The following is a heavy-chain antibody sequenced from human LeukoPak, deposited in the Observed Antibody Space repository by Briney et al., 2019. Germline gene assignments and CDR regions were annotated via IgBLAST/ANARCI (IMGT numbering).Heavy chain of an antibody. J-gene: IGHJ4*02. V-gene: IGHV3-21*01. Sequence: KPGGSLRLSCAASGFTFSSYSMNWVRQAPGKGLEWVSSISSSSSYIYYADSVKGRFTISRDNAKNSLYLQMNGLRAEDTAVYYCARAVAAAGTGFDYWGQGTLVTVSS. CDR2: ISSSSSYI. D-gene: IGHD6-13*01. CDR3: ARAVAAAGTGFDY. CDR1: GFTFSSYS.